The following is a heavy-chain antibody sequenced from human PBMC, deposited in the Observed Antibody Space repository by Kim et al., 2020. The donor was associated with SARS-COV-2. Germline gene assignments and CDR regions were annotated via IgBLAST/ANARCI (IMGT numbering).Heavy chain of an antibody. Sequence: GGSLRLSCAASGFTFSSYAMHWVRQAPGKGLEWVAVISYDGSYKYYADSVKGRFTISRDNSKHTLYLQMNSLRAEDTAVYYCAKVMFKWPPRGYYFDYWGQGTLVTVSS. D-gene: IGHD5-12*01. V-gene: IGHV3-30*18. CDR3: AKVMFKWPPRGYYFDY. CDR2: ISYDGSYK. CDR1: GFTFSSYA. J-gene: IGHJ4*02.